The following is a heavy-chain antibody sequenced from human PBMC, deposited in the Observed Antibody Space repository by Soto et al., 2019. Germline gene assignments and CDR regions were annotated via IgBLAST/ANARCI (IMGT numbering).Heavy chain of an antibody. CDR3: ARGITMVRGVTRYYYYYGMDV. J-gene: IGHJ6*02. D-gene: IGHD3-10*01. Sequence: GASVKVSCKASGGTFSSYAISWVRQAPGQGLEWMGGIIPIFGTANYAQKFQGRVTITADESTSTAYMELSSLRSEDTAVYYCARGITMVRGVTRYYYYYGMDVWGQGTTVTVSS. V-gene: IGHV1-69*13. CDR2: IIPIFGTA. CDR1: GGTFSSYA.